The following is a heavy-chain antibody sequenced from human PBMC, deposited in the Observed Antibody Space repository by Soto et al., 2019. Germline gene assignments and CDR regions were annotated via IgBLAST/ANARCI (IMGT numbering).Heavy chain of an antibody. D-gene: IGHD3-10*01. Sequence: PSETLSLTCTVSGGSISSYYWSWIRQPPGKGLEWIGYIYYSGSTNYNPSLKSRVTISVDTSKNQFSLKLSSVTAADTAVYYCARFSITMVRGALDISGQGTMVTVSS. V-gene: IGHV4-59*08. CDR1: GGSISSYY. CDR2: IYYSGST. CDR3: ARFSITMVRGALDI. J-gene: IGHJ3*02.